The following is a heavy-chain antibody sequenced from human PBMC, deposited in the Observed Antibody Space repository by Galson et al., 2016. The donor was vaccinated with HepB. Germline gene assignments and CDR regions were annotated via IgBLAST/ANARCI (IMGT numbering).Heavy chain of an antibody. V-gene: IGHV3-30-3*01. J-gene: IGHJ6*02. Sequence: SLRLSCAASGFTFSSYAMHWVRQAPGKGLEWVAVISYDGNNKYYADSVKGRFTISRDNSNNTLYLQTNSLRAEDTAIYYCAKDSWRYFNILTGYYRGMDVWGQGTTVTVSS. D-gene: IGHD3-9*01. CDR2: ISYDGNNK. CDR3: AKDSWRYFNILTGYYRGMDV. CDR1: GFTFSSYA.